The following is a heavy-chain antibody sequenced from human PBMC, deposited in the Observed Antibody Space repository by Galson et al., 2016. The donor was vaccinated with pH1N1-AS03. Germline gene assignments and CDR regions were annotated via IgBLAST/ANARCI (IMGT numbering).Heavy chain of an antibody. D-gene: IGHD3-3*01. CDR1: GFTVSSGY. J-gene: IGHJ6*02. V-gene: IGHV3-66*02. CDR2: IHPGGDT. Sequence: SLRHSCAATGFTVSSGYHMSWVRQAPGKGLEWVSVIHPGGDTYNADSVKGRFTISRDNFENMVYLQMNSLRPEDTAMYYCAGDEGFANGINVWGQGTTVTVSS. CDR3: AGDEGFANGINV.